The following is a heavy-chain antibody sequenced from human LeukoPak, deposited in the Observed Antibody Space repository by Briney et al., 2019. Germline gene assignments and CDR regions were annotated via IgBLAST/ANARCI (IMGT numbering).Heavy chain of an antibody. V-gene: IGHV3-23*01. CDR1: GFTFSNFA. CDR3: AKSDCTSTSCYTIDY. Sequence: GGSLRLSCAASGFTFSNFAMTWVRQAPGKGLGWVSVINDSGGGTSYADFGEGRFTIYRDNSKNTLYLQMNSLRAEDAAVYYCAKSDCTSTSCYTIDYWGQGTLVTVSS. J-gene: IGHJ4*02. CDR2: INDSGGGT. D-gene: IGHD2-2*02.